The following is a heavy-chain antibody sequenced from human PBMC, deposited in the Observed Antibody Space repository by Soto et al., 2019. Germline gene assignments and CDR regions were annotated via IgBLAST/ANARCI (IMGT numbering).Heavy chain of an antibody. Sequence: EASVKVSCKAAGGTFSSYTISWVRQAPGQGLEWMGRIIPILGIANYAQKFQGRVTMTADKSTSTAYMELRSLRSDDTAVYYCARADGIAVAGTQYYYYGMDVWGQGTTVTVSS. J-gene: IGHJ6*02. CDR2: IIPILGIA. CDR1: GGTFSSYT. D-gene: IGHD6-19*01. V-gene: IGHV1-69*02. CDR3: ARADGIAVAGTQYYYYGMDV.